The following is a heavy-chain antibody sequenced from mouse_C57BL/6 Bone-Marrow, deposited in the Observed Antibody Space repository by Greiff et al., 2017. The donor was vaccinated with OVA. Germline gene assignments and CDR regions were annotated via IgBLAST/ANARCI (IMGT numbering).Heavy chain of an antibody. D-gene: IGHD1-1*01. V-gene: IGHV1-82*01. Sequence: VQLQQSGPELVKPGASVKISCKASGYAFSSSWMNWVKQRPGKGLEWIGRIYPGDGDTNYNGKFKGKATLTADKSSSTAYMQLSSLTSEDSAVYFCARWSYYYGSSYGRYAMDYWGQGTSVTVSS. CDR3: ARWSYYYGSSYGRYAMDY. J-gene: IGHJ4*01. CDR1: GYAFSSSW. CDR2: IYPGDGDT.